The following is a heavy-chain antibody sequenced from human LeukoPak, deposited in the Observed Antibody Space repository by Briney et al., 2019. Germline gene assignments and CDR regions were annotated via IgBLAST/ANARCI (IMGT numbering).Heavy chain of an antibody. CDR3: ARVPYSSSPA. CDR2: IYYSGST. CDR1: GGFLNNYY. V-gene: IGHV4-59*01. D-gene: IGHD6-13*01. Sequence: PSETLSLTCTVSGGFLNNYYWSWIRQPPGKGLEWIGYIYYSGSTTYNPSLKSRVTISVDTSKNQFSLKLSSVTAADTAVYYCARVPYSSSPAWGRGTLVTVSS. J-gene: IGHJ5*02.